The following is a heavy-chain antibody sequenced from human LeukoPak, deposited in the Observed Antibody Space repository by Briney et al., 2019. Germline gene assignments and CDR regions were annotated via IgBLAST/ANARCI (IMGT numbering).Heavy chain of an antibody. J-gene: IGHJ4*02. CDR2: IYSGGST. Sequence: GGSLRLSCAASGFTVSSNYMSWVRQAPGKGLEWVSVIYSGGSTYYADSVKGRFTNSRDNSKNTLYLQMNSLRAEDTAVYYCARELRAVFDYWGQGTLDTVSS. CDR1: GFTVSSNY. V-gene: IGHV3-53*01. CDR3: ARELRAVFDY. D-gene: IGHD4-17*01.